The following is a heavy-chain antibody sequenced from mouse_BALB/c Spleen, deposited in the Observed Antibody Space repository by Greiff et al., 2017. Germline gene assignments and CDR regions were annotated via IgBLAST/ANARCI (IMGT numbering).Heavy chain of an antibody. CDR1: GDSITSGY. V-gene: IGHV3-8*02. Sequence: VQLKESGPSLVKPSQTLSLTCSVTGDSITSGYWNWIRKFPGNKLEYMGYISYSGSTYYNPSLKSRISITRDTSKNQYYLQLNSVTTEDTATYYCARGDYGNYVHWYFDVWGAGTTVTVSS. D-gene: IGHD2-1*01. J-gene: IGHJ1*01. CDR2: ISYSGST. CDR3: ARGDYGNYVHWYFDV.